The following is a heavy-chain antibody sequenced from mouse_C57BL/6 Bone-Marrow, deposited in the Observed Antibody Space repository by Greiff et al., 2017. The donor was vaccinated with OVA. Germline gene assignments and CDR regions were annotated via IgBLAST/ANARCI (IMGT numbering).Heavy chain of an antibody. CDR2: IWSGGST. V-gene: IGHV2-2*01. CDR1: GFSLTSYG. CDR3: ARNGNPLLLRFYYFDY. Sequence: QVQLQQSGPGLVQPSQSLSITCTVSGFSLTSYGVHWVRQSPGKGLEWLGVIWSGGSTDYNAAFISRLSISKDNSKSQVFFKMNSLQADDTAIYYCARNGNPLLLRFYYFDYWGQGTTLTVSS. J-gene: IGHJ2*01. D-gene: IGHD1-1*01.